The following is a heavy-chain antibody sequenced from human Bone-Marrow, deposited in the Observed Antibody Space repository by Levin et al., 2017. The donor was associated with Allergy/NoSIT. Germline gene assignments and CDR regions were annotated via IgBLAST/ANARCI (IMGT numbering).Heavy chain of an antibody. CDR2: IIPILGIA. CDR1: GGTFSSYP. CDR3: ARDPSIAAAGTGAFDI. D-gene: IGHD6-13*01. Sequence: ASVKVSCKASGGTFSSYPISWVRQAPGQGLEWMGRIIPILGIANYAQKFQGRVTITADKSTSTAYMELSSLRSEDTAVYYCARDPSIAAAGTGAFDIWGQGTMVTVSS. J-gene: IGHJ3*02. V-gene: IGHV1-69*04.